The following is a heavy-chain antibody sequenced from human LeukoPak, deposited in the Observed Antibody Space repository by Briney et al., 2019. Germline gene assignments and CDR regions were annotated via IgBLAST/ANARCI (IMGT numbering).Heavy chain of an antibody. Sequence: ASVKVSCKASGGTFSSYAISWVRQAPGQGLEWMGGIIPIFGTANYAQKFQGRVTITADESTSTAYMELSSLRSEDTAVYYCARAELSDRITIFEYYMDVWGKGTTVTVSS. CDR2: IIPIFGTA. CDR3: ARAELSDRITIFEYYMDV. V-gene: IGHV1-69*13. J-gene: IGHJ6*03. CDR1: GGTFSSYA. D-gene: IGHD3-3*01.